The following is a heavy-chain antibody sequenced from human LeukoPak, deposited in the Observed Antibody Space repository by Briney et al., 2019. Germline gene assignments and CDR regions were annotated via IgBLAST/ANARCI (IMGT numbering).Heavy chain of an antibody. CDR1: GYIFSGYY. CDR3: ARASGWYYDC. CDR2: INPSSGDT. Sequence: ASVKVSCKASGYIFSGYYMHWVRQAPGQGLEWMGRINPSSGDTNYAQEFQGRVTMTRDTSFSTAHMELRRLRSDDTAVYYCARASGWYYDCWGQGTLVTVSS. V-gene: IGHV1-2*06. J-gene: IGHJ4*02. D-gene: IGHD6-19*01.